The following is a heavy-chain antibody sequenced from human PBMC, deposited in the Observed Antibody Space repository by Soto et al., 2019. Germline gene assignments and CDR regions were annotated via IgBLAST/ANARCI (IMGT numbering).Heavy chain of an antibody. V-gene: IGHV4-59*01. D-gene: IGHD3-22*01. CDR2: IYYSGST. J-gene: IGHJ3*02. Sequence: ETLALTFTVSGCSISSYYWSWIRQPPGKGLEWNGYIYYSGSTNYNPSLKSRVTISVDTSKNQFSLKLSSVTAADTAVYYCARDGIDYYDSSGTLDIWGQGTMVTVSS. CDR1: GCSISSYY. CDR3: ARDGIDYYDSSGTLDI.